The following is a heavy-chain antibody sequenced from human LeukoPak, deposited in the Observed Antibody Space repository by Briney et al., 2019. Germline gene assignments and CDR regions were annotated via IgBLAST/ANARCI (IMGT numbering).Heavy chain of an antibody. J-gene: IGHJ4*02. V-gene: IGHV1-18*01. CDR2: ISVYNGNT. Sequence: GASVKVSCKASGHTFTSYGISWVRQAPGQGLEWMGWISVYNGNTNYAQKLQGRVTMTTDTSTSTAYMELRSLRSDDTAVYYCARRGDYGDCIMGFDYWGQGTLVTVSS. D-gene: IGHD4-17*01. CDR3: ARRGDYGDCIMGFDY. CDR1: GHTFTSYG.